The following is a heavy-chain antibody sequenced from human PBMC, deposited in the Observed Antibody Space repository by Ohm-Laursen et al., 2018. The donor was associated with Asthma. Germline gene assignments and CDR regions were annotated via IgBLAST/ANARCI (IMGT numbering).Heavy chain of an antibody. Sequence: SLRLSCAASGFTFNKSWMSWVRQAPGKGLEWVAHINENGGEKFYVDSVKGRVTISRDNAKNSLYLQMNSLRAEDTAVYYCAKVGSSSWYRDYFDYRGQGTLVTVSS. CDR3: AKVGSSSWYRDYFDY. J-gene: IGHJ4*02. V-gene: IGHV3-7*05. CDR1: GFTFNKSW. CDR2: INENGGEK. D-gene: IGHD6-13*01.